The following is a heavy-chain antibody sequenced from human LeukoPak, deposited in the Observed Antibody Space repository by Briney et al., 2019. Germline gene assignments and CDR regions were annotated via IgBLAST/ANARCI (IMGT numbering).Heavy chain of an antibody. D-gene: IGHD6-13*01. CDR2: INPNSGGT. CDR3: ARADPGIAAAGTSNWFDP. Sequence: ASVKVSCKASGYTFTGYYMHWVRQAPGQGLEWMGWINPNSGGTNYAQKFQGWVTMTRDTSISTAYMELSRLRSDDTAVYYCARADPGIAAAGTSNWFDPWGQGTLVTVSS. J-gene: IGHJ5*02. V-gene: IGHV1-2*04. CDR1: GYTFTGYY.